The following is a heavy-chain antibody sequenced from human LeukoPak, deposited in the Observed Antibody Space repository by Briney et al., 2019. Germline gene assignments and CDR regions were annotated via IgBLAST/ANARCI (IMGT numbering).Heavy chain of an antibody. D-gene: IGHD6-19*01. CDR2: INHSGTT. CDR1: GYSIRSGYY. CDR3: ARDGGAVPFDY. J-gene: IGHJ4*02. V-gene: IGHV4-38-2*02. Sequence: SETLSLTCSVSGYSIRSGYYWGWIRQPPGKGLEWIGSINHSGTTYYNPSLKSRVTISVDTAKNQFSLKLSSVTAADTAVYYCARDGGAVPFDYWGQGTLVTVSS.